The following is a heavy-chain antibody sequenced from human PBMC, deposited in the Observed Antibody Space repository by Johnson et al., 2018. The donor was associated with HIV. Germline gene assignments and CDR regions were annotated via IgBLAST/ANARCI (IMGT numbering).Heavy chain of an antibody. CDR2: IYSGGST. CDR1: GFTVSSNY. D-gene: IGHD1-20*01. CDR3: ARVRPYNWNDVHAFDI. Sequence: VQLVESGGGLIQPGGSLRLSCAASGFTVSSNYMSWVRQAPGKGLECVSVIYSGGSTYYADSVKGRFTISRDNSKNSLYLQMNSLRAEDTAVYYCARVRPYNWNDVHAFDIWGQGTMVTVSS. J-gene: IGHJ3*02. V-gene: IGHV3-53*01.